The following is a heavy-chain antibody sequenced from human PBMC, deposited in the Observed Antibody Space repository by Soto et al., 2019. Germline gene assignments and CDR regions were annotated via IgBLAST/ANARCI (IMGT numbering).Heavy chain of an antibody. D-gene: IGHD1-26*01. Sequence: ASVKVSCKASGYTFTGHYIHWVRQAPEQGPEWMGEIGPETGATRYAQKFQGRVTMTRDMSITTVYMELNNLSPDDTAVYYCGRGRSGQIVVFYWGQGTPVTVPQ. V-gene: IGHV1-2*02. CDR2: IGPETGAT. CDR1: GYTFTGHY. CDR3: GRGRSGQIVVFY. J-gene: IGHJ4*02.